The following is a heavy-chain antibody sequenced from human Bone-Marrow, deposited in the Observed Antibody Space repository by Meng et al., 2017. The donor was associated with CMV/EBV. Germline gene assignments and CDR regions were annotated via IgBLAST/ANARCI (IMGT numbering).Heavy chain of an antibody. V-gene: IGHV3-21*01. J-gene: IGHJ6*02. CDR1: GFTFSSYS. Sequence: GGSLRLSCAASGFTFSSYSMNWVRQAPGKGLEWVSSISSSSSYIYYADSVKGRFTISRDNAKNSLYLQMNSLRAEDTAVYYCARDKRIPRKGYYYYYYGMDVWGQGTTVTVSS. CDR3: ARDKRIPRKGYYYYYYGMDV. D-gene: IGHD2-15*01. CDR2: ISSSSSYI.